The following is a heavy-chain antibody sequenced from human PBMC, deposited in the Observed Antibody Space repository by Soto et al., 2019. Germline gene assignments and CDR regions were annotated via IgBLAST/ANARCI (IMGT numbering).Heavy chain of an antibody. CDR2: INHSGNT. D-gene: IGHD2-2*01. Sequence: QVQLQQWGAGLLKPSETLSLTCAVYGGSFSCYYWSWIRQPPGKGLEWIGEINHSGNTNYNPSLKSRVTISVDTSKNQFSLKLSSVTAADTAVYYCAQRGYCSSTSCPTPHYWGQGTLVTVSS. CDR1: GGSFSCYY. J-gene: IGHJ4*02. V-gene: IGHV4-34*01. CDR3: AQRGYCSSTSCPTPHY.